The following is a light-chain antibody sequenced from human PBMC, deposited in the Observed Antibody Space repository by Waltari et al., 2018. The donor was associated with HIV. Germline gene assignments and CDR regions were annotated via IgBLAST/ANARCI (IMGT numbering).Light chain of an antibody. CDR1: NPHFGANY. CDR3: ATWDDSLSLWV. J-gene: IGLJ3*02. V-gene: IGLV1-47*01. CDR2: RNS. Sequence: QSVLTQPPSASGTPGQRVTISCSGSNPHFGANYVYWYQQFPGAAPKLLIYRNSQRPSGVPDRFSGSKSGTSASLAISGLRSDDEANYYCATWDDSLSLWVFGGGTKLTVL.